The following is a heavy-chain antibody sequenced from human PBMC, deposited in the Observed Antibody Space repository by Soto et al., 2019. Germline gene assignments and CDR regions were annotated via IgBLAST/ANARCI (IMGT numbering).Heavy chain of an antibody. CDR2: IYYNGNT. CDR3: ASVTFGGVVLAH. J-gene: IGHJ4*02. Sequence: SETLSLTCTVSADSFSKYYWTWVRQPPGKGLEWIGYIYYNGNTNYNPSLKRRVTISVDTSKKEISLKLSSVTAADTAVYYCASVTFGGVVLAHWGQGTLVTVSS. CDR1: ADSFSKYY. D-gene: IGHD3-16*01. V-gene: IGHV4-59*01.